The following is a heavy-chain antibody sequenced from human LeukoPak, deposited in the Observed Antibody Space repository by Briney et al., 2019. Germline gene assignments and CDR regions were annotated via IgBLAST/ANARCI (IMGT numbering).Heavy chain of an antibody. CDR2: ISGSGGTA. V-gene: IGHV3-23*01. Sequence: PGGSLRLSCAASGFTFSNYAMSWVRQAPGKGLEWVSAISGSGGTAYYADPVKGRVTISRDNSKNTLWLQMTSLRAEDTAVYYCAKWTAVPTNDYWGQGTLVTVSS. CDR3: AKWTAVPTNDY. J-gene: IGHJ4*02. CDR1: GFTFSNYA. D-gene: IGHD5-12*01.